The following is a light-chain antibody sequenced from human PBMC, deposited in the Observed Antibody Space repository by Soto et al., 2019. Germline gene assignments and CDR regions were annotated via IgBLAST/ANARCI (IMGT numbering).Light chain of an antibody. Sequence: EIVMTQSPTTLSVSPGGRPTLSCRASQSFSTNLAWYQQKPGQVPSLLIYGASTRASGIPARFSGSGSGTEFTLTIGSLQSEDFAVYYCQQYSSSPSFGQGTRLEIK. CDR3: QQYSSSPS. CDR1: QSFSTN. J-gene: IGKJ5*01. V-gene: IGKV3-15*01. CDR2: GAS.